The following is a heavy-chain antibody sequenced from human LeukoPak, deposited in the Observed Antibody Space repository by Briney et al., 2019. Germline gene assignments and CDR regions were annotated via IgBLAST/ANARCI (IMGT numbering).Heavy chain of an antibody. CDR3: TSRGDFWSGYWAMNV. V-gene: IGHV3-21*01. Sequence: GGSLRLSCVASGFTFTTFSLNWVRQAPGKGREWVSSISSTSSYIYYADSVKGRFTLSRDNAKNSIYLQMDSLRAEDTAVYYCTSRGDFWSGYWAMNVWGQGTTVIVSS. CDR2: ISSTSSYI. D-gene: IGHD3-3*01. CDR1: GFTFTTFS. J-gene: IGHJ6*02.